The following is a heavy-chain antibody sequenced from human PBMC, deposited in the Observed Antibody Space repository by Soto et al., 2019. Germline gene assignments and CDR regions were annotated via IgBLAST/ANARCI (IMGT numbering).Heavy chain of an antibody. V-gene: IGHV4-34*01. CDR2: INHSGST. CDR3: ARRPNRGSYYY. D-gene: IGHD1-26*01. Sequence: SETLSLTCAVYGGSFSGYYWSWIRQPPGKGLGWIGEINHSGSTNYNPSLKSRVTISGDTSKNQFSLKLSSVTAADTAVYYCARRPNRGSYYYWGQGILVTVSS. J-gene: IGHJ4*02. CDR1: GGSFSGYY.